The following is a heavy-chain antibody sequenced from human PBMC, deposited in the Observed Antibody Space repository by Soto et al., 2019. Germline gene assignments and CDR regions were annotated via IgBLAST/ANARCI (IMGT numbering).Heavy chain of an antibody. CDR1: GGSFTGDY. J-gene: IGHJ4*02. D-gene: IGHD2-15*01. Sequence: SETLSLTCSVSGGSFTGDYWSWIRQPAGKGLQWIGRVFGNGAGTPIYNSLLRSRARMSADPSKRQFSLTLTSVTAADTAVYYCARDLPPYGGRRSPPTGAFEDWGQGIMVTVSS. CDR3: ARDLPPYGGRRSPPTGAFED. CDR2: VFGNGAGTP. V-gene: IGHV4-4*07.